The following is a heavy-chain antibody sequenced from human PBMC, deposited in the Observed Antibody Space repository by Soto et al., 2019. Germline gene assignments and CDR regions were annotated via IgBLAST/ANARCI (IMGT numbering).Heavy chain of an antibody. J-gene: IGHJ4*01. V-gene: IGHV3-72*01. CDR1: GFTFSDHY. Sequence: EVQLVESGGGLVQPGRSLRLSCAAFGFTFSDHYMDWFRQAPGKGLEWVGRIRNKANSYTTEYAASVKGRFTISRDDSKNSLFLQMFSLKTEDTAVYYCSRAGILTTPYYFDYWGQGTLVTVSS. CDR2: IRNKANSYTT. D-gene: IGHD4-4*01. CDR3: SRAGILTTPYYFDY.